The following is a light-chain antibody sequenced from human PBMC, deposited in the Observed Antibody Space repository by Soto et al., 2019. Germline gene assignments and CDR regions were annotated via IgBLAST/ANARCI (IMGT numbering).Light chain of an antibody. CDR1: QSVSSN. CDR2: GAS. Sequence: EIVMTQSPATLSVSPGDRATLSCRASQSVSSNLAWYQQKPGQAPRLLIYGASNRATGIPDRFSGSGSGTDFTLTISRLEPEDFAVYYCQQFGNSPPLTFGGGTKVDIK. J-gene: IGKJ4*01. V-gene: IGKV3-20*01. CDR3: QQFGNSPPLT.